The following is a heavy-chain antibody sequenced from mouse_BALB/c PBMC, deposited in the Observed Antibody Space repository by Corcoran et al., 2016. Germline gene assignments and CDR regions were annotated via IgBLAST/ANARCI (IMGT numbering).Heavy chain of an antibody. CDR2: IDPANGNT. V-gene: IGHV14-3*02. CDR1: GFNIKDTY. D-gene: IGHD2-3*01. CDR3: ARGDGYFDV. Sequence: EVQLQQAGAELVKPGASVKLSCTASGFNIKDTYMHWVKQRPEQGLEWIGRIDPANGNTKYDPKFQGKATITADTSSNTAYLQLSSLTSEDTAVYYCARGDGYFDVWGAGTTVTVSS. J-gene: IGHJ1*01.